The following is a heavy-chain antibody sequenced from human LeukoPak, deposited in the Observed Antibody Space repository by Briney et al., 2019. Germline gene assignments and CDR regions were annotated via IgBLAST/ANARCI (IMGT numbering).Heavy chain of an antibody. J-gene: IGHJ4*02. CDR1: GFTFSSYE. V-gene: IGHV3-48*03. D-gene: IGHD4-23*01. Sequence: GGSLRLSCAASGFTFSSYEMNWVRQAPGKGLEWVSYISSSGSTIYYADSVKGRFTISRDNAKNSLYLQMNSLRAEDTAVYYCARTYYGGNPDYWGQGTLVTVSS. CDR2: ISSSGSTI. CDR3: ARTYYGGNPDY.